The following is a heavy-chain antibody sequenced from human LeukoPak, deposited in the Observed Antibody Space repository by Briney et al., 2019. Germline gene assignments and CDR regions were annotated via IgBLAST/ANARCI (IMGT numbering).Heavy chain of an antibody. CDR1: GGSITSYY. CDR3: ARDSQSFYASFDI. Sequence: TSETLSLTCTVSGGSITSYYWSWIRQPPGKGLEWIGYIYYSGIINYNPSLKSRVTISVDTSKNQLSLKLSSVTAADMAVYYCARDSQSFYASFDIWGQGTMVTVS. D-gene: IGHD1-26*01. CDR2: IYYSGII. J-gene: IGHJ3*02. V-gene: IGHV4-59*01.